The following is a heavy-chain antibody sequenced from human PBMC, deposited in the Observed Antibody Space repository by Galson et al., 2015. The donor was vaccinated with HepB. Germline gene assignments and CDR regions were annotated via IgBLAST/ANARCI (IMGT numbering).Heavy chain of an antibody. D-gene: IGHD3-16*01. V-gene: IGHV4-39*01. CDR1: GGSISSSSNF. J-gene: IGHJ4*02. Sequence: SETLSLTCTVSGGSISSSSNFWAWIRQPPEKGLEWIGSIYYSGTTYYNPSFKSRVAISVDTSKNQFSLKLRSVTAADTAVYYCARPIKYDDLWRTSRYPGEDPFDYWGQGILVTVSS. CDR2: IYYSGTT. CDR3: ARPIKYDDLWRTSRYPGEDPFDY.